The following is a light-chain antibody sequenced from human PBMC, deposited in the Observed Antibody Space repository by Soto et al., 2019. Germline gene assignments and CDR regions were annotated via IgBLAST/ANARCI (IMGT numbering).Light chain of an antibody. CDR3: SSYTSRSSVS. V-gene: IGLV2-14*01. Sequence: QSALTQPASVSGSPGQSITISCTGTSSDVGIYNYVSWYQQHPGKAPKLMIFEVSNRPSGVSNRFSGSKSGNTASLTISGLQAEDEANYYCSSYTSRSSVSFGGGTKLTVL. CDR1: SSDVGIYNY. CDR2: EVS. J-gene: IGLJ2*01.